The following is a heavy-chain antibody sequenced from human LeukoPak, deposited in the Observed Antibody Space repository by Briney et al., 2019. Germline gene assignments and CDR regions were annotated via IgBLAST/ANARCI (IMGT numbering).Heavy chain of an antibody. CDR3: ARDPMYGQAAADY. D-gene: IGHD6-13*01. V-gene: IGHV3-66*01. J-gene: IGHJ4*02. Sequence: GGSLRLSCAASGFTVSSNYMSWVRQAPGKGLEWVSIIYSDETTYYADSVKGRFTISRDDSKNTLYLQLNSLRAEDTAVYYCARDPMYGQAAADYWGQGTLVTVSS. CDR1: GFTVSSNY. CDR2: IYSDETT.